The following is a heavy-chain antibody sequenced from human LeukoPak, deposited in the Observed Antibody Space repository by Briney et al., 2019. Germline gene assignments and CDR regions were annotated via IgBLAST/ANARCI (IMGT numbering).Heavy chain of an antibody. D-gene: IGHD3-10*01. Sequence: SETLSLTCTVSGGSISSGGYYWSWIRQHPGKGLEWIGYIYYSGSTYYNPSLKSRVTISVDTSKNQFSLKLSSVTAADTAVYYCARVDPWFGEFGPGYFDYWGQGTLVTVSS. CDR1: GGSISSGGYY. CDR2: IYYSGST. V-gene: IGHV4-31*03. CDR3: ARVDPWFGEFGPGYFDY. J-gene: IGHJ4*02.